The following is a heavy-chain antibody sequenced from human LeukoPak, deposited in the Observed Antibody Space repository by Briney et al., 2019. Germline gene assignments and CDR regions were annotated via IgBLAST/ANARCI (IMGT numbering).Heavy chain of an antibody. J-gene: IGHJ4*02. CDR3: ARSFFQWNYGSCLDS. V-gene: IGHV3-74*01. Sequence: GGSLRLSCAASGFTFSNFAMHWVRQAPGKGLVWVSRINSDGSSTSYADSVKGRFTISRDNSRSILYLQMNSLRPEDTAVYSCARSFFQWNYGSCLDSWGQGTLVTVSS. D-gene: IGHD1-7*01. CDR2: INSDGSST. CDR1: GFTFSNFA.